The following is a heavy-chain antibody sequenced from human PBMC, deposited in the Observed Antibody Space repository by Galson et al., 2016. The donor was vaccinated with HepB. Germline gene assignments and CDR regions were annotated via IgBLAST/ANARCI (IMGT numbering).Heavy chain of an antibody. Sequence: CAISGDSVSNNSAAWNWVRQSPSRGLEWLGRTYYRSAWYYEYTLSLRGRINVNPDTSTNQFSLQLNSVTPEDTAIYYCTRTTHRGRKLAFDVWGPGTTVTVSS. CDR2: TYYRSAWYY. V-gene: IGHV6-1*01. J-gene: IGHJ3*01. D-gene: IGHD1-14*01. CDR3: TRTTHRGRKLAFDV. CDR1: GDSVSNNSAA.